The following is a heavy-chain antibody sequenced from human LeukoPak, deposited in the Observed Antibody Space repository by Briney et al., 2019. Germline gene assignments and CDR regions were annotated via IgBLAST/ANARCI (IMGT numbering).Heavy chain of an antibody. Sequence: SETLSLTCTVSGYSISSGYYWGWIRQPPGKGLEWVGSIYHNGSTYYNPSLKSRVTISVDTSKNQFSLKVSSVTAADTAVYYCARGPPRDYVWGSYPHYFDYWGQGTLVTASS. J-gene: IGHJ4*02. V-gene: IGHV4-38-2*02. CDR1: GYSISSGYY. D-gene: IGHD3-16*02. CDR2: IYHNGST. CDR3: ARGPPRDYVWGSYPHYFDY.